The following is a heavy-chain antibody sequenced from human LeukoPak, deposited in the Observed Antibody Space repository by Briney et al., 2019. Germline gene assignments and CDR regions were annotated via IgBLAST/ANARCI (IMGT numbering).Heavy chain of an antibody. J-gene: IGHJ4*02. D-gene: IGHD1-26*01. CDR3: AKGTVGAYEIDY. CDR2: IGYDGNNK. Sequence: PGGSLRLSCAASGFPFSSYGLHWVRQAPGRGLEWVAFIGYDGNNKYYAVSVKGRFTISRDNSNNTLYLQINSQRTEDTAVYYCAKGTVGAYEIDYWGQGTLVTVSS. CDR1: GFPFSSYG. V-gene: IGHV3-30*02.